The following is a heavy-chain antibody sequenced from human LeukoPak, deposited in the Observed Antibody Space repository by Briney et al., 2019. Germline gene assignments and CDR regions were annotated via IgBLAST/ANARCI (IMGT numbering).Heavy chain of an antibody. J-gene: IGHJ4*02. CDR1: GFTFSNYW. Sequence: GGSLRLSCAASGFTFSNYWMSWVRQAPGKGLEWVANMDQEGSEKYYVDSVKGRFTISRDNAKNSLYLQMNTLRAGDTAIYYCARAGYSRGWFAYYWGQGALVTVSS. D-gene: IGHD6-19*01. CDR3: ARAGYSRGWFAYY. CDR2: MDQEGSEK. V-gene: IGHV3-7*05.